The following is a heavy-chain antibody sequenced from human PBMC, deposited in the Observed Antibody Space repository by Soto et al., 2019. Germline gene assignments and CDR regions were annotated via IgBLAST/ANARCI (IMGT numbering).Heavy chain of an antibody. D-gene: IGHD3-10*02. CDR3: ARNVGSSSSLRGVDT. Sequence: QVQLVESGGGVVQPGSSLTLSCVASGFTLSNYGMHWVRQAPGKGLEWVAVIWYDGTATYSADSVKGRFAISRDNAKNELFLQLSSLRAEDRAVYYCARNVGSSSSLRGVDTWGQGALVTVSS. CDR1: GFTLSNYG. V-gene: IGHV3-33*01. J-gene: IGHJ5*02. CDR2: IWYDGTAT.